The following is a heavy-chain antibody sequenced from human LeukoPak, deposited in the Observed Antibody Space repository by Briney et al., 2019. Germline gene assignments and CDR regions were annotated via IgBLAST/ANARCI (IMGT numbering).Heavy chain of an antibody. CDR1: GYTFTSYD. CDR2: MNPNSGNT. J-gene: IGHJ5*02. CDR3: ARSPDYWGYCSGGSFYAFDP. Sequence: ASVKVSCKASGYTFTSYDINWVRQATGQGLEWMGWMNPNSGNTGYAQKFQGRVTMTRNTSISTAYMELSSLRSEDTAVYYCARSPDYWGYCSGGSFYAFDPWGQGTLVTVSS. D-gene: IGHD2-15*01. V-gene: IGHV1-8*01.